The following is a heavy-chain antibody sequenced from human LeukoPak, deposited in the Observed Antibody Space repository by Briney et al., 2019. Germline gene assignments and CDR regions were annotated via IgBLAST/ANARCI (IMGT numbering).Heavy chain of an antibody. CDR2: ISGSGGST. CDR3: AKAHFMGATTGWFDP. V-gene: IGHV3-23*01. D-gene: IGHD1-26*01. Sequence: PGASLRLSFAASGFTFSSYAMSWVRQAPGKGLEWVSAISGSGGSTYYADSVKGRFTISRDNSKNTLYLQMNSLRAEDTAVYYCAKAHFMGATTGWFDPWGQGTLVTVSS. CDR1: GFTFSSYA. J-gene: IGHJ5*02.